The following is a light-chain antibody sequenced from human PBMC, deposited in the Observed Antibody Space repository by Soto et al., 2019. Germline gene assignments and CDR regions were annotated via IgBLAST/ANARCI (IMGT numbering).Light chain of an antibody. CDR3: QQYNRYSPLT. CDR2: DAS. V-gene: IGKV1-5*01. CDR1: QRISGW. J-gene: IGKJ4*01. Sequence: DIRMTQSPSTLSASVGDRVILTCRASQRISGWLAWYQQKPGKAPKLLISDASTLASGVPSRFSGSGSGTEFTLTISSLQPDDFATYYCQQYNRYSPLTFGGGTKVDIK.